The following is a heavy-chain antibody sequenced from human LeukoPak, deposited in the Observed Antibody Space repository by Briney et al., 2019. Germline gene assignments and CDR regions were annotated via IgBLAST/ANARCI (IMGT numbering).Heavy chain of an antibody. CDR3: ARDGYGPTDF. CDR1: GGSFSGPY. V-gene: IGHV4-59*11. J-gene: IGHJ4*02. D-gene: IGHD3-10*01. Sequence: NPSETLSLTCTVSGGSFSGPYWSWIRQTPGKGLEWIGYIYHNGDTRYNPSLKSRVTMSVDTSKNQFSLKLNSVTPADTAVYYCARDGYGPTDFWGKGPPVTVSS. CDR2: IYHNGDT.